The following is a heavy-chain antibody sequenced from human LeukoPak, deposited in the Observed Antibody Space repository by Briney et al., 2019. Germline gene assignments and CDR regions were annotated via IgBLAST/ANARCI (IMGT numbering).Heavy chain of an antibody. V-gene: IGHV3-74*01. CDR1: GFTFSSYW. D-gene: IGHD1-26*01. CDR2: INSDGSTT. Sequence: LPGGSLRLSCAASGFTFSSYWMHWVRQAPGKGLVWVSRINSDGSTTNYADYVKGRFTISRDNAKNTLYLQMNSLRAEDTAVYYYARRSSGSPPYYFDYWGQGTLVTVSS. CDR3: ARRSSGSPPYYFDY. J-gene: IGHJ4*02.